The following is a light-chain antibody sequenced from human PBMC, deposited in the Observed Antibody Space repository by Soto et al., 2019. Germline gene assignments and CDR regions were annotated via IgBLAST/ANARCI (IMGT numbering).Light chain of an antibody. CDR1: QGISSY. J-gene: IGKJ2*01. V-gene: IGKV1-8*01. Sequence: AIRMTQSPSSFSASTGDRVTITCRASQGISSYLAWYQQKPGKAPKLLIYAASTLQSWVPSRFSGSGYGTYFTLTISCLQSEDFATYYCQQYYSYPYTFGQGTKLEIK. CDR3: QQYYSYPYT. CDR2: AAS.